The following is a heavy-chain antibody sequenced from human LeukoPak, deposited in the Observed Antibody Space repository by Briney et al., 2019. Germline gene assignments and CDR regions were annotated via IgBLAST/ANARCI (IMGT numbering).Heavy chain of an antibody. V-gene: IGHV4-4*02. Sequence: SETLSLTCAVSGGSIGSTSWWSWVRQPPGKGLEWIGEIYHSGSTNYNPSLRSRVTISVDKSKNQFSLKLSSVTAAGTAVYYCASPGSLDAFDIWGQGTMVTVSS. CDR3: ASPGSLDAFDI. CDR1: GGSIGSTSW. CDR2: IYHSGST. D-gene: IGHD6-25*01. J-gene: IGHJ3*02.